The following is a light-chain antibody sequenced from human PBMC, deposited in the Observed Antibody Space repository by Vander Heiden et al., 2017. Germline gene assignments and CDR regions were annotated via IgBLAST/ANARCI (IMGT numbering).Light chain of an antibody. Sequence: QSVLTLPPSASGTPAHPVTSSCSGSSSDIGSNTVNWYQQLPGTAPKLLIDDTNLRPSGVPDRISGSKSGTSASLAISGLQSEDEADYYCAAWDDTLNGLYVFGTGTKVAVL. CDR3: AAWDDTLNGLYV. J-gene: IGLJ1*01. CDR1: SSDIGSNT. CDR2: DTN. V-gene: IGLV1-44*01.